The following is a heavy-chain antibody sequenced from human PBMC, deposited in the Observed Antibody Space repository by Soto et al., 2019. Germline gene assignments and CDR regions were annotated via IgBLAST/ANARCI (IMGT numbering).Heavy chain of an antibody. D-gene: IGHD5-12*01. V-gene: IGHV4-59*01. J-gene: IGHJ5*02. CDR2: IYYSGST. CDR1: GGSISSYY. CDR3: ARGGEWLRFVGWFDP. Sequence: QVQLQESGPGLVKPSETLSLTCTVSGGSISSYYWSLIRQPPGKGLEWIGYIYYSGSTNYNPSLKSRVTILLDAAKPQFALKRSSVTAADAAMYYCARGGEWLRFVGWFDPCGQGTVVTVCS.